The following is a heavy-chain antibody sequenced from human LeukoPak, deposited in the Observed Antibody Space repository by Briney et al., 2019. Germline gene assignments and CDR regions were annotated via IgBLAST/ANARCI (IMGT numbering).Heavy chain of an antibody. D-gene: IGHD3-10*01. J-gene: IGHJ4*02. CDR2: MSSSGSTV. CDR3: ARRETYYYGSGSYYAQYYFDY. Sequence: GGSLRLSCAASGFTFSDFYTSWIRQAPGKGLEWVSYMSSSGSTVYYADSVKGRFTISRDNAKNSLYLQMDSLRAEDTAVYYCARRETYYYGSGSYYAQYYFDYWGQGTLVTVSS. CDR1: GFTFSDFY. V-gene: IGHV3-11*04.